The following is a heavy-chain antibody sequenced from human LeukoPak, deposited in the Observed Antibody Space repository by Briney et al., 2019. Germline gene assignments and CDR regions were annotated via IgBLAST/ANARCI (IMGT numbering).Heavy chain of an antibody. V-gene: IGHV1-46*01. CDR3: ARGSGDGYKFFYMDV. J-gene: IGHJ6*03. D-gene: IGHD5-24*01. CDR1: GYTFTSYY. Sequence: ASVKVPCKASGYTFTSYYMHWVRQAPGQGLEWMGIINPSGGSTSYAQKFQGRVTMTRDMSTSTVYMELSSLRSEDTAVYYCARGSGDGYKFFYMDVWGKGTTVTVSS. CDR2: INPSGGST.